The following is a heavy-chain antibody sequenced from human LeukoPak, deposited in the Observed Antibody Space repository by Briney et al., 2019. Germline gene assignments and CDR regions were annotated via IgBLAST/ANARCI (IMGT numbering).Heavy chain of an antibody. Sequence: GESLKISGKGSGYSFTTYWIGWMRQMPGKGLEWMGIIYPGDSDTRYSPSFQGQVIISADKSISTAYLQWSSLKASDTAMYYCAGRSNWNYNFDYWGQGTLVTVSS. CDR1: GYSFTTYW. CDR2: IYPGDSDT. D-gene: IGHD1-7*01. V-gene: IGHV5-51*01. CDR3: AGRSNWNYNFDY. J-gene: IGHJ4*02.